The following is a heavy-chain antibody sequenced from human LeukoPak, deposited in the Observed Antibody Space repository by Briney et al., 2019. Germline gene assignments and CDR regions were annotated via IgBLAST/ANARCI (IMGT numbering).Heavy chain of an antibody. V-gene: IGHV3-48*03. CDR2: ISSSGSTI. Sequence: GVSLRLSCAASGFTFSSYQMNWVRQAPGKGLQWVSYISSSGSTIYYADSVKGRFTISRDNAKNSLYLQMSSLRAEDTAVYYCTRITTAMDVDYWGQGTLVTVSS. CDR1: GFTFSSYQ. J-gene: IGHJ4*02. D-gene: IGHD5-18*01. CDR3: TRITTAMDVDY.